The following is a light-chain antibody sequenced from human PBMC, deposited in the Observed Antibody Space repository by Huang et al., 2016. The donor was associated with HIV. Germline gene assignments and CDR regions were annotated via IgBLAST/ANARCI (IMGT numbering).Light chain of an antibody. Sequence: IQLTQSPSSLSASVGDRVTITCRANQAIGTYLAWYQQKPGKAPELLLNSSSTLRSGVTSRFSGGGSGTDFTLTITSLQPEDFASYSCQHLYTFGGGTKVEIK. J-gene: IGKJ4*01. CDR3: QHLYT. V-gene: IGKV1-9*01. CDR1: QAIGTY. CDR2: SSS.